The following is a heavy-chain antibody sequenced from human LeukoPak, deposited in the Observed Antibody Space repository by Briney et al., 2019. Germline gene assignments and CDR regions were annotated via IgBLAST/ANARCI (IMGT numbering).Heavy chain of an antibody. CDR3: ARGGGSGSYYKRRPHYYYGMDV. CDR1: GGSFSGYY. CDR2: INHSGST. Sequence: SETLSLTCAAYGGSFSGYYWSWIRQPPGKGLGWIGEINHSGSTNYNPSLKSRVTISVDTSKNQFSLKLSSVTAADTAVYYCARGGGSGSYYKRRPHYYYGMDVWGQGTTVTVSS. D-gene: IGHD3-10*01. J-gene: IGHJ6*02. V-gene: IGHV4-34*01.